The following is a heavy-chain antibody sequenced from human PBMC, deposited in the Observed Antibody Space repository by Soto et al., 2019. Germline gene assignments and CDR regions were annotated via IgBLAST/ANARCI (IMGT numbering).Heavy chain of an antibody. CDR2: MNPLNGDT. V-gene: IGHV1-3*01. Sequence: QVQLVQSGAEVKKPGASVQVSCKASGYTFTTYSMHWVRQAPGQRLEWMGWMNPLNGDTKYSQRFQGRLTIIRDTSASTAYMELSSLRSEDTAIYFCARGNSGAFDIWGQGTMVTVSS. J-gene: IGHJ3*02. CDR1: GYTFTTYS. CDR3: ARGNSGAFDI. D-gene: IGHD6-19*01.